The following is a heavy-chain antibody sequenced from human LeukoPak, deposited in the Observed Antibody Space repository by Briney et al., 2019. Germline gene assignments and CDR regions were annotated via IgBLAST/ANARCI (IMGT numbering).Heavy chain of an antibody. V-gene: IGHV3-23*01. Sequence: GGSLRLSCAASGFTVSSNYMSWVRQAPGKGLEWVSAISGSGGSTYYADSVKGRFTISRDNSKNTLYLQMNSLRAEDTAVYYCAKDLGVVVPAAIRGADAFDIWGQGTMVTVSS. D-gene: IGHD2-2*02. CDR3: AKDLGVVVPAAIRGADAFDI. CDR1: GFTVSSNY. CDR2: ISGSGGST. J-gene: IGHJ3*02.